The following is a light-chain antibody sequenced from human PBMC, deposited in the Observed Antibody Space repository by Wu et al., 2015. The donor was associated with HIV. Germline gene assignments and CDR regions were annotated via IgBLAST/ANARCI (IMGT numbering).Light chain of an antibody. J-gene: IGKJ4*01. V-gene: IGKV3-11*01. CDR3: QHRKSWPLT. Sequence: EIVLTQSPATLSLSPGERATLSCRASQSVSSYLAWYRQQPGQAPRLLIYDAVNRATGIPARFSGSGSGTDFTLTFSSLEPEDFAVYYCQHRKSWPLTFGGGTKVEIK. CDR1: QSVSSY. CDR2: DAV.